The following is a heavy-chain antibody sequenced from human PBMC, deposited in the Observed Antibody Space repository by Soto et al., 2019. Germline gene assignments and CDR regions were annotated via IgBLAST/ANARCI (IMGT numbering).Heavy chain of an antibody. CDR3: PRCIQGAYYCGRDD. Sequence: QAQLVQSGAEVRKPGASVKVSCKASGYTFYSHSISWVRQAPGQGLEWMGRINADYGNTQYAQKFRGRVTMTTDTPTTTVYMELTPLRSDNTAGYYCPRCIQGAYYCGRDDWGQGATVTVSS. CDR1: GYTFYSHS. CDR2: INADYGNT. V-gene: IGHV1-18*01. D-gene: IGHD5-18*01. J-gene: IGHJ6*02.